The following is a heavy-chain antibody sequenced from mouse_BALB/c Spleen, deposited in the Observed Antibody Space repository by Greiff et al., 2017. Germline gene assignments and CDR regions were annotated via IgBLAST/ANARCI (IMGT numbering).Heavy chain of an antibody. CDR1: GFNIKDTY. V-gene: IGHV14-3*02. D-gene: IGHD4-1*01. CDR3: ARGNWDAYFDY. CDR2: IDPANGNT. Sequence: EVKLMESGAELVKPGASVKLSCTASGFNIKDTYMHWVKQRPEQGLEWIGRIDPANGNTKYDPKFQGKATITADTSSNTAYLQLSSLTSEDTAVYYCARGNWDAYFDYWGQGTTLTVSS. J-gene: IGHJ2*01.